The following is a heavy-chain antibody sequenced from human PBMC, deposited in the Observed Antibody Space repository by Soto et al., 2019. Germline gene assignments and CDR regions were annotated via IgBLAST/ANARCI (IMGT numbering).Heavy chain of an antibody. CDR1: GVSFSGYY. J-gene: IGHJ4*02. CDR2: INHSGST. Sequence: PSETLSLTCAVYGVSFSGYYWSWIRQPPGKGLEWIGEINHSGSTNYNPSLKSRVTISVDTSKNQFSLKLSSVTAADTAVYYCAREMDFWSGYYLYWGQGTLVTVS. V-gene: IGHV4-34*01. CDR3: AREMDFWSGYYLY. D-gene: IGHD3-3*01.